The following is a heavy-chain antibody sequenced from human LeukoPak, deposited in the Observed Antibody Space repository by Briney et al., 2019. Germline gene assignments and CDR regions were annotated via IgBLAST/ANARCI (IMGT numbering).Heavy chain of an antibody. V-gene: IGHV4-59*12. J-gene: IGHJ4*02. CDR1: GGSISRYY. Sequence: SETLSLTCTVPGGSISRYYWSWIRQPPGKGLEWIGYIYYSGSTNYNPSLKSRVTISVDTSKNQFSLKLSSVTAADTAVYYCARADLLGSYFDYWGQGTLVTVSS. D-gene: IGHD7-27*01. CDR3: ARADLLGSYFDY. CDR2: IYYSGST.